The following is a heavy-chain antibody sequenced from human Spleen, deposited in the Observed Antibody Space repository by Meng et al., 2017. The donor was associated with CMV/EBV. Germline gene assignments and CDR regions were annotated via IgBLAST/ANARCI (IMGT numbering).Heavy chain of an antibody. Sequence: ASVKVSCKTSGYTFTDYYVHWVRQAPGQGLEWMGRISAYNGNTNYAQKFQGRVTMTTDTSTVTAYMELRSLRSDDTAMYYCARAGYCSTASCYMDLYYYGMDVWGQGTTVTVSS. J-gene: IGHJ6*02. CDR1: GYTFTDYY. V-gene: IGHV1-18*04. CDR3: ARAGYCSTASCYMDLYYYGMDV. CDR2: ISAYNGNT. D-gene: IGHD2-2*02.